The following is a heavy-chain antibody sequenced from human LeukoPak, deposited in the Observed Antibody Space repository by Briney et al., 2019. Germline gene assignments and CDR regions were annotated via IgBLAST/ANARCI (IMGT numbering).Heavy chain of an antibody. Sequence: SETLSLTCTVSGGAIRSHYWNWIRQPAGKGLEWIGRIYSSGYTNDSPFLKSRITMSVDMSKNQFSLRLNSVTAADTAVYYCARGGHSVDSWGQGMLVTVSS. CDR1: GGAIRSHY. J-gene: IGHJ4*02. V-gene: IGHV4-4*07. CDR2: IYSSGYT. D-gene: IGHD3-10*01. CDR3: ARGGHSVDS.